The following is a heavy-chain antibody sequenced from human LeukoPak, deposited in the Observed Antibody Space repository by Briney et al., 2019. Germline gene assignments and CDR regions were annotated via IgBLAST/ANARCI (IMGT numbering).Heavy chain of an antibody. V-gene: IGHV4-61*01. J-gene: IGHJ5*02. CDR1: GYSISSGYY. CDR3: ARLLPVRYNWFDP. CDR2: IYYSGST. D-gene: IGHD2-21*01. Sequence: SETLSLTCTVSGYSISSGYYWGWIRQPPGKELEWIGYIYYSGSTNYNPSLKSRVTISVDTSKNQFSLKLSSVTAADTAVYYCARLLPVRYNWFDPWGQGTLVTVSS.